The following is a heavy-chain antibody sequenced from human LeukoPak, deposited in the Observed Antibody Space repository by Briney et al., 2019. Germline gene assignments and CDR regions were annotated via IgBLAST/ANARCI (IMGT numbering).Heavy chain of an antibody. D-gene: IGHD3-22*01. J-gene: IGHJ3*02. Sequence: GGSLRLSCAASGFTFSSSAMSWVRQAPGKGQEWVSLISGSGGSTYYADSVKGRFTISRDNAKNSLYLQMNSLRAEDTAVYYCARQVADYYDSSGSWYHDAFDIWGQGTMVTVSS. CDR1: GFTFSSSA. CDR3: ARQVADYYDSSGSWYHDAFDI. V-gene: IGHV3-23*01. CDR2: ISGSGGST.